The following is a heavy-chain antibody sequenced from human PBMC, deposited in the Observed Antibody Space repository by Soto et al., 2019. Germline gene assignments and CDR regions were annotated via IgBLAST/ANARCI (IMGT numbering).Heavy chain of an antibody. CDR3: AKDQYSSGWYGAFDI. J-gene: IGHJ3*02. Sequence: GGSLRLSCAASGFTFSSYAMSWVRQAPGKGLEWVSAISGSGGGTYYADSVKGRFTISRDNSKNTLYLQMNSLRAEDTAVYYCAKDQYSSGWYGAFDIWGQGTMVTVSS. CDR2: ISGSGGGT. CDR1: GFTFSSYA. D-gene: IGHD6-19*01. V-gene: IGHV3-23*01.